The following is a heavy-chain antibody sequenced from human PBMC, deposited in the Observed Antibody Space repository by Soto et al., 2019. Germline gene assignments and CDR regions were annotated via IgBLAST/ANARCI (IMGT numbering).Heavy chain of an antibody. D-gene: IGHD3-10*01. CDR1: GYKFSTYW. CDR3: ARLSRDYGSGSYYSYGMDV. V-gene: IGHV5-51*01. Sequence: GESLKISCHGGGYKFSTYWIAWVRQMPGKGLEWMGIIYPVDSDTTYSPSFQGQVTISADKSNSTAYLQWSSLKASGSATYYCARLSRDYGSGSYYSYGMDVWGQGTTVTVSS. J-gene: IGHJ6*02. CDR2: IYPVDSDT.